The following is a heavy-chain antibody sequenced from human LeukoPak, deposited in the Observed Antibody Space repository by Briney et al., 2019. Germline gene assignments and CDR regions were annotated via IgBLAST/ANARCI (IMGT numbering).Heavy chain of an antibody. D-gene: IGHD2-15*01. CDR1: GCSISGEY. CDR2: IYSSGTT. Sequence: SETLSLTCTVSGCSISGEYWSWIRQPPGKGLEWFGYIYSSGTTNYNPSLKSRLTMSVDTSKNQFSLKLSSVTAADTAVYYCARLWGGTVAFDIWGQGTMVTVSS. J-gene: IGHJ3*02. CDR3: ARLWGGTVAFDI. V-gene: IGHV4-59*12.